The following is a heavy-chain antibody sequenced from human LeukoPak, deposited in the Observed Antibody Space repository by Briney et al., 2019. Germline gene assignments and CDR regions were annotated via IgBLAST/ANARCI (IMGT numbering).Heavy chain of an antibody. D-gene: IGHD3-10*02. CDR1: GFTFSSYE. Sequence: GGSLRLSCAASGFTFSSYEMNWVRQAPGRGLEWVSYISSSGSTIYYADSVKGRFTISRDNAKNSLYLQMNSLRAEDTAVYYCAELGITMIGGVWGKGTTVTVSS. J-gene: IGHJ6*04. CDR2: ISSSGSTI. V-gene: IGHV3-48*03. CDR3: AELGITMIGGV.